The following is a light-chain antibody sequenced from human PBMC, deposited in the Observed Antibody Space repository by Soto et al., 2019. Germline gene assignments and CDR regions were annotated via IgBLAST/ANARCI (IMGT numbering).Light chain of an antibody. CDR1: KLGDKY. V-gene: IGLV3-1*01. J-gene: IGLJ1*01. CDR3: QAWDSSTLYV. Sequence: SYELTQPPSVSLSPGQTASITCSGDKLGDKYACWYQQKPGQSPVLVIYQDSKRPSGIPERFSGSNSGNTATLTISGTQAMDEADYYCQAWDSSTLYVFGTGTKLTVL. CDR2: QDS.